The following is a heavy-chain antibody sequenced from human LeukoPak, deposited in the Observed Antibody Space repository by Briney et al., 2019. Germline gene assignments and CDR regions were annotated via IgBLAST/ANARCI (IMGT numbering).Heavy chain of an antibody. J-gene: IGHJ3*02. V-gene: IGHV7-4-1*02. CDR3: ARDHVKLGSSFHPFDAFDI. D-gene: IGHD2-2*01. CDR2: INTNTGNP. Sequence: ASVKVSCKASGYTFTNYAMNWVRQAPGQGLEWMGWINTNTGNPTYAQGFTGRFVFSLDTSVSTAYLQISSLKAEDTAVYYCARDHVKLGSSFHPFDAFDIWGQGTMVTVSS. CDR1: GYTFTNYA.